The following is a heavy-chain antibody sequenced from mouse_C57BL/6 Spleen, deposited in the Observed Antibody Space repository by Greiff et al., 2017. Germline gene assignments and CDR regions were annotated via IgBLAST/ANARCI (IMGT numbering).Heavy chain of an antibody. J-gene: IGHJ2*01. D-gene: IGHD1-1*01. CDR1: GYSFTGYF. V-gene: IGHV1-20*01. CDR3: ARHYYGSRGDYFDY. CDR2: INPYNGDT. Sequence: EVKLEESGPELVKPGDSVKISCKASGYSFTGYFMNWVMQSHGKSLEWIGRINPYNGDTFYNQKFKGKATLTVDKSSSTAHVALRSLTSEDSAVYYCARHYYGSRGDYFDYWGQCTTLTVSS.